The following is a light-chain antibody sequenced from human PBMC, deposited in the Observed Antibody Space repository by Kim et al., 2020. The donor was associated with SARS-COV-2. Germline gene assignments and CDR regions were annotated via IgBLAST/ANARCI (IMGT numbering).Light chain of an antibody. CDR3: HSRDSSNNHL. CDR2: GKN. Sequence: VDLGQTVRITCQGDSLGRYYASWYQQKSGQAPVLVIYGKNNRPSGIPDRVSGSSSGNTASLTITGAQAEDEADYYCHSRDSSNNHLFGGGTQLTVL. V-gene: IGLV3-19*01. CDR1: SLGRYY. J-gene: IGLJ3*02.